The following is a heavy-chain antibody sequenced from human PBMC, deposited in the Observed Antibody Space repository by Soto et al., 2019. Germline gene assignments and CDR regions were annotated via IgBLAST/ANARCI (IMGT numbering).Heavy chain of an antibody. CDR1: GFTFSSYW. CDR3: ARVGEMSAHDYFDY. Sequence: GGSLRLSCAASGFTFSSYWMSWVRQAPGKGLEWVANIKQDGSEKYYVDSVKGRFTISRDNAKNSLYLQMNSLRAEDTAVYYCARVGEMSAHDYFDYWGQGTLVTVSS. D-gene: IGHD5-12*01. V-gene: IGHV3-7*01. J-gene: IGHJ4*02. CDR2: IKQDGSEK.